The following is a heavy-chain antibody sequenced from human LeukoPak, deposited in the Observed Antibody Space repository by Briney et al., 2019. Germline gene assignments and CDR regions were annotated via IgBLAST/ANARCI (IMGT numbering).Heavy chain of an antibody. Sequence: ASVKVSCKASDYTFTSYGISWVRQAPGQGLEWMGWISAYNGNTNYAQKLQGRVTMTTDTSTSTAYMELGSLRSDDTAVYYCARVALVRGVIITNWFDPWGQGTLVTVSS. V-gene: IGHV1-18*01. CDR3: ARVALVRGVIITNWFDP. J-gene: IGHJ5*02. CDR2: ISAYNGNT. D-gene: IGHD3-10*01. CDR1: DYTFTSYG.